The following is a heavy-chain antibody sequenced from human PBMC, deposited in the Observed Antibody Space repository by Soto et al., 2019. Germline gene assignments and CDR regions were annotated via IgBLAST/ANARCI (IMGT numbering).Heavy chain of an antibody. CDR2: IFYDGYT. CDR1: GDSISGSPYF. J-gene: IGHJ4*02. Sequence: QLQLQESGPGLVKPSETLSLTCTVSGDSISGSPYFWGWIRQPPGKGLEWIASIFYDGYTYYTPSLKSRAIISVDTSKNQFSLKLTSVAAADTAIYFCARLQAAAPHYWGQGTLVIVSS. V-gene: IGHV4-39*01. CDR3: ARLQAAAPHY. D-gene: IGHD6-13*01.